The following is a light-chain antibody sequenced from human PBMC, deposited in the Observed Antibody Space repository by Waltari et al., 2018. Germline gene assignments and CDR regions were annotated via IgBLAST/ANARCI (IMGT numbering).Light chain of an antibody. CDR2: DAS. CDR1: QSVSSY. V-gene: IGKV3-11*01. J-gene: IGKJ4*01. CDR3: QQRSNWPPLT. Sequence: IVLTQSPATLSLSPGERATLSCRASQSVSSYLAWYQQKPGQAPRLLNYDASNRATGIPARFSGSGSGTDFTLTISSLEPEDFAVYYCQQRSNWPPLTVGGGTKVEIK.